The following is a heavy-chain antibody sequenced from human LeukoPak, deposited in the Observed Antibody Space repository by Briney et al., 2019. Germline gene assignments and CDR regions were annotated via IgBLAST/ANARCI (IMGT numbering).Heavy chain of an antibody. V-gene: IGHV4-31*03. D-gene: IGHD5-18*01. CDR2: IYYSGST. CDR1: GGSISSGGYY. Sequence: PSETLSLTCTVSGGSISSGGYYWSWIRQHPGKGLEWIGYIYYSGSTYYNPSLKSRVTISVDTSKNQFSLKLSSVTAADTAVYYCARGGRGYGRVVHYWGQGTLVTVSS. J-gene: IGHJ4*02. CDR3: ARGGRGYGRVVHY.